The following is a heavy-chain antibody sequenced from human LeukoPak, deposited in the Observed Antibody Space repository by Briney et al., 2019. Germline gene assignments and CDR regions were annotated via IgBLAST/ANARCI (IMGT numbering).Heavy chain of an antibody. D-gene: IGHD3-10*01. CDR3: ASRITMVRGVMSPKYNWFDP. CDR1: GGSFSGYY. CDR2: INHSGST. J-gene: IGHJ5*02. V-gene: IGHV4-34*01. Sequence: NASETLSLTCAVYGGSFSGYYWSWIRQPPGKGLEWIGEINHSGSTNYNPSLKSRVTISVDTSKNQFSLKLSSVTAADTAVYYCASRITMVRGVMSPKYNWFDPWGQGTLVTVSS.